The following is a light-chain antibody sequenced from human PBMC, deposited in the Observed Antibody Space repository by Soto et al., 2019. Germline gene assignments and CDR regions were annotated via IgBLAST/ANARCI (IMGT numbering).Light chain of an antibody. V-gene: IGLV2-23*01. CDR3: CSYADDSTLV. CDR1: SSDVGSYNL. CDR2: EGT. J-gene: IGLJ2*01. Sequence: ALTQPASVSGSPGQSITISCTGTSSDVGSYNLVSWYQHHPGKAPKLMIYEGTKRPSGVSNRFSGSKSGNTASLTISGLQAEDEADYYCCSYADDSTLVFGGGTKLTVL.